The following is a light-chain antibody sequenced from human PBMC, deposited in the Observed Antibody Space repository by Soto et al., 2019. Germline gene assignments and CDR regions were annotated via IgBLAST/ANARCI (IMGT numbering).Light chain of an antibody. J-gene: IGLJ2*01. CDR3: FSYTSSTTHVI. V-gene: IGLV2-14*03. Sequence: QSALTQPASVSGSPGQSITISCTGTSNDVGSYHYVSWYQQLPGKAPKLMIYDVSNRPSGVSDRFSGSKSGNTASLTIFGLQAEDEADYYCFSYTSSTTHVIIGGGTKLTVL. CDR1: SNDVGSYHY. CDR2: DVS.